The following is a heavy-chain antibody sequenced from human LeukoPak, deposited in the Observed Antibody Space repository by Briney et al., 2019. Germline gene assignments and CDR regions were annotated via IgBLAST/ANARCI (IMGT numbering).Heavy chain of an antibody. CDR3: AAGIAVAGTAYYFDY. CDR1: GGTFSIYA. D-gene: IGHD6-19*01. CDR2: IIPIFGTA. V-gene: IGHV1-69*06. J-gene: IGHJ4*02. Sequence: SVNPSCKASGGTFSIYAISWVRQAPGQGLEWMGGIIPIFGTANYAQKFQGRVTITADKSTSTAYMELSSLRSEDTAVYYCAAGIAVAGTAYYFDYWGQGTLVTVSS.